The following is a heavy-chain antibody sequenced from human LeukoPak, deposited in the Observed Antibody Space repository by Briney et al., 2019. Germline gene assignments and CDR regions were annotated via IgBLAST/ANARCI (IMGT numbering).Heavy chain of an antibody. CDR3: ARARPNWNPPDY. V-gene: IGHV4-59*01. CDR1: GDSISSNY. CDR2: IFNSGST. J-gene: IGHJ4*02. D-gene: IGHD1-1*01. Sequence: SETLSLTCSVSGDSISSNYWSWIRQPPGKGLEWIGYIFNSGSTSYNPSLKSRVTISIDTSKNQFSLKLSSVTAADTAVYYRARARPNWNPPDYWGQGTLVTVSS.